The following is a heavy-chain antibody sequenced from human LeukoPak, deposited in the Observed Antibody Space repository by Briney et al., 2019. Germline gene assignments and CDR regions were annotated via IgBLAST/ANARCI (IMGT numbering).Heavy chain of an antibody. CDR3: AKARTVGASYSYFDL. CDR2: ISSSGSGGNT. J-gene: IGHJ2*01. V-gene: IGHV3-23*01. CDR1: GVTLSNYA. D-gene: IGHD1-26*01. Sequence: GGSLRLSCVASGVTLSNYAMSWARQAPGKGLEWVSGISSSGSGGNTYYADSVKGRFTISSDSSRNTLFLHMNTLRAEDTAIYSCAKARTVGASYSYFDLWGRGTLVTVSS.